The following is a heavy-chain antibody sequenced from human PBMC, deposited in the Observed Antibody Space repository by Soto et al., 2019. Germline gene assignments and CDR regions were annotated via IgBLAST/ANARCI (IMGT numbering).Heavy chain of an antibody. CDR1: GGSISSSSYY. Sequence: SEILSLTCTVSGGSISSSSYYWGWIRQPPGKGLEWIGSIYYSGSTYYNPSLKSRVTISVDTSKNQFSLKLSSVTVADTAVYYCARLVQQQLPPSNWFDPWGQGTRVTVSS. J-gene: IGHJ5*02. CDR3: ARLVQQQLPPSNWFDP. CDR2: IYYSGST. V-gene: IGHV4-39*01. D-gene: IGHD6-13*01.